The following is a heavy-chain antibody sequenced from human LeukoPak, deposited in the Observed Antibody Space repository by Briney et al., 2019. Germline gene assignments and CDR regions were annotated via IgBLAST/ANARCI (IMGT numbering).Heavy chain of an antibody. CDR1: GLTFSSRW. V-gene: IGHV3-7*01. CDR2: IQPDGSEQ. CDR3: ASQSYARFDP. Sequence: GGSLRLSCAASGLTFSSRWMSWVRQAPGKGLEWVGNIQPDGSEQYPVDSVKGRFTISRDNARNTLFLQMNSLRVEDTAVYYCASQSYARFDPWGQGTLVTVSS. J-gene: IGHJ5*02. D-gene: IGHD3-16*01.